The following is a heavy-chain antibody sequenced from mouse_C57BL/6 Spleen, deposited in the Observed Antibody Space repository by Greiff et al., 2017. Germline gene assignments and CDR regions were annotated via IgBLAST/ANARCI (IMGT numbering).Heavy chain of an antibody. V-gene: IGHV1-53*01. D-gene: IGHD2-3*01. CDR1: GYTFTSYW. Sequence: QVHVKQPGTELVKPGASVTLSCKASGYTFTSYWMHWVKQRPGQGLEWIGNINPSNGDTNYNEKFTSKATLTVDKSSSTAYMQLSSLTSEDSAVYYCAKGNGWLLPVDYWGQGTSVTVSS. CDR3: AKGNGWLLPVDY. CDR2: INPSNGDT. J-gene: IGHJ4*01.